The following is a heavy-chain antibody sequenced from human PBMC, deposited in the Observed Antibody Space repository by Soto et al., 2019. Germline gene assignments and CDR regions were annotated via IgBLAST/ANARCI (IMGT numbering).Heavy chain of an antibody. CDR3: AKRDVPHSTSNAYFYDH. V-gene: IGHV3-23*01. D-gene: IGHD2-21*02. CDR2: ISVSVGST. CDR1: GVPFARSS. Sequence: PGGPLRLSCGVSGVPFARSSMSWLRQAPGKVLEWVSTISVSVGSTYSADSVQGRFTVSSDISDNTLFLRMTSLTAEDTAVYFCAKRDVPHSTSNAYFYDHWGRGVMVTVSS. J-gene: IGHJ4*02.